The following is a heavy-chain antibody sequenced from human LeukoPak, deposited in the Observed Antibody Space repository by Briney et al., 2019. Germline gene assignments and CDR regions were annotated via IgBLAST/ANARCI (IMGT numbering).Heavy chain of an antibody. D-gene: IGHD3-9*01. CDR1: GFTFSSYA. V-gene: IGHV3-30-3*01. CDR3: ASYDILTGYPGY. CDR2: ISYDGSNK. J-gene: IGHJ4*02. Sequence: GGSLRLSCAASGFTFSSYAMHWVRQAPGKGLEWVAVISYDGSNKYYADSVKGRFTISGDNSKNTLYLQMNILRAEDTAVYYCASYDILTGYPGYWGQGTLVTVSS.